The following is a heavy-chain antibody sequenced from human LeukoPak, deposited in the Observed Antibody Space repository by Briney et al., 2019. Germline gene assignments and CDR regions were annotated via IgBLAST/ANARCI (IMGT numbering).Heavy chain of an antibody. CDR3: ARSRNRYCSSTSCYTADY. Sequence: GGSLRLSCAASGFTFSSYAMHWVRQAPGKGLEWVAVISYDGSNKYYADSVKGRFTISRDNSKNTLYLQMNSLRAEDTAVYYCARSRNRYCSSTSCYTADYWGQGTLVTVSS. J-gene: IGHJ4*02. CDR1: GFTFSSYA. V-gene: IGHV3-30-3*01. D-gene: IGHD2-2*02. CDR2: ISYDGSNK.